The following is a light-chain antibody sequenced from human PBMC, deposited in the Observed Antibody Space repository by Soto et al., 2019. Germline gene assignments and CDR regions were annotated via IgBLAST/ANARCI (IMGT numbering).Light chain of an antibody. J-gene: IGLJ2*01. Sequence: QSVLTQPPSASGTPGQRVTISSSGSSSNIGSRAVNWYQQVPRMAPKLLIYRNDQRPSGVPDRFFGSKSGTSASLAISGLQSEDEADYYCSTWDDSLNGQVFGGGTKLT. CDR3: STWDDSLNGQV. CDR1: SSNIGSRA. CDR2: RND. V-gene: IGLV1-44*01.